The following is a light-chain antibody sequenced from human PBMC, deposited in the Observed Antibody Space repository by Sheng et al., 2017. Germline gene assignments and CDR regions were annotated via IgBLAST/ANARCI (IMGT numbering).Light chain of an antibody. V-gene: IGKV1-39*01. J-gene: IGKJ2*02. Sequence: DIQMTQSPSSLSASVGDRVTITCRASQSISSYLNLYQQKPGKAPKLLIYAASSLQSGVPSRFSGSGSGTDFTLTISSLQPEDFATYYCQQSYSIPRTFAQGTKLEIK. CDR2: AAS. CDR1: QSISSY. CDR3: QQSYSIPRT.